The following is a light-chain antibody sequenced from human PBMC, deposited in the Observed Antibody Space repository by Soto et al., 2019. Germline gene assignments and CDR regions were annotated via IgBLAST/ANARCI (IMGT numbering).Light chain of an antibody. CDR1: QSVLSSSNNQNY. CDR3: QHYHNIPWT. Sequence: DIVLTQSPESLAVSLGERATINCKYSQSVLSSSNNQNYLAWYQQKAGQSPKLLMHWASIRESGVHDRFSGSGSGTDFTITISNLQAEDVAFYYCQHYHNIPWTFSQGNKVEIK. V-gene: IGKV4-1*01. J-gene: IGKJ1*01. CDR2: WAS.